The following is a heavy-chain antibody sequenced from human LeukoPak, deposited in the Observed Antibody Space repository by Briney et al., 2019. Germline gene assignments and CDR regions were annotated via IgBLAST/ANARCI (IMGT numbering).Heavy chain of an antibody. V-gene: IGHV1-2*04. Sequence: ASVKVSCTASGYSFTGYYMHWVRQAPGQGLEWMGWINPNSGGTNYAQKFQGWVTMTRDTSISTAYMELSRLRSDDTAVYYCARDGDCSSTSCLDYWGQGTLVTVSS. D-gene: IGHD2-2*01. CDR1: GYSFTGYY. J-gene: IGHJ4*02. CDR2: INPNSGGT. CDR3: ARDGDCSSTSCLDY.